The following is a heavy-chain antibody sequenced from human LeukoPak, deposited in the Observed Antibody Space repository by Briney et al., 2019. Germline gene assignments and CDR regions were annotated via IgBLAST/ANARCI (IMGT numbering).Heavy chain of an antibody. CDR1: GYTFTGYY. CDR2: INPNSGGT. Sequence: ASVKVSCKASGYTFTGYYMHWVRRAPGQGLEWMGRINPNSGGTNYAQKFQGRVTMTRDTSISTAYMELSRLRSDDTAVYYCALYYDSSGYMAFDIWGQGTMVTVSS. V-gene: IGHV1-2*06. J-gene: IGHJ3*02. CDR3: ALYYDSSGYMAFDI. D-gene: IGHD3-22*01.